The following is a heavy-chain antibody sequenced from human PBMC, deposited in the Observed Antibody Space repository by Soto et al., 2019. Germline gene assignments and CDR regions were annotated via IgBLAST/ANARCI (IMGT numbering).Heavy chain of an antibody. CDR3: ARVYFRRGYSYGFWYFDL. CDR2: IGTAGDT. V-gene: IGHV3-13*01. D-gene: IGHD5-18*01. J-gene: IGHJ2*01. CDR1: GFTFSSYD. Sequence: EVQLVESGGGLVQPGGSLRLSCAASGFTFSSYDMHWVRQATGKGLEWVSAIGTAGDTYYPGSVKGRFTISRENAKNSLYLQMNSLRAEDTAVYYCARVYFRRGYSYGFWYFDLWGRGTLLTVSS.